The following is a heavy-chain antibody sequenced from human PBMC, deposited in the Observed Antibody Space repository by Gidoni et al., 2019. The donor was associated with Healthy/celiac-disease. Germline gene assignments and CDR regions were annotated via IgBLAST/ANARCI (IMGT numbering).Heavy chain of an antibody. CDR3: ARATYYYDSSGVTASDY. CDR2: ISAYNGNT. J-gene: IGHJ4*02. D-gene: IGHD3-22*01. Sequence: VQLVQSGAQVQQPGASVKFSCPASGYTFTSYGISWVRQAPGQGLEWMGWISAYNGNTNYAQKLQGRVTMTTDTSTSTAYMELRSLRSDDTAVYYCARATYYYDSSGVTASDYWGQGTLVTVSS. CDR1: GYTFTSYG. V-gene: IGHV1-18*04.